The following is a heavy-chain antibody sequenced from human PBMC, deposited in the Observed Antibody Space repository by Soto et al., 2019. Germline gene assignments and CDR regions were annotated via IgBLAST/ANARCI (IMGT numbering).Heavy chain of an antibody. J-gene: IGHJ3*02. Sequence: GGSLRLSCAASGFTFSSCAMSWVRQAPGKGLEWVSAISGSGGSTYYADSVKGRFTISRDNFKNTLFLQMNSLRAEDTAVYYSAKDQQIKGVSGAAFDIWGPRAMVSVS. CDR3: AKDQQIKGVSGAAFDI. V-gene: IGHV3-23*01. CDR2: ISGSGGST. D-gene: IGHD6-19*01. CDR1: GFTFSSCA.